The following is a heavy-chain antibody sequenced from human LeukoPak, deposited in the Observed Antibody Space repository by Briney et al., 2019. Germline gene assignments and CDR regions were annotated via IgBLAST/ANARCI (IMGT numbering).Heavy chain of an antibody. Sequence: GGSLRLSCVASGFTFSSHWMRWVRQAPGKGPEWVANIKVDGSEKYYVDSVRGRFTISRDNAKNSLFLQMNNLNVEDTAVYYCVRNWGGSGVGMDVWGQGTTVTVSS. CDR1: GFTFSSHW. V-gene: IGHV3-7*01. D-gene: IGHD2-21*01. J-gene: IGHJ6*02. CDR3: VRNWGGSGVGMDV. CDR2: IKVDGSEK.